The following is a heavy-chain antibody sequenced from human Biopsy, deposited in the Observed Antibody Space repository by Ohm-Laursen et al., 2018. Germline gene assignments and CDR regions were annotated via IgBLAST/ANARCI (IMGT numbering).Heavy chain of an antibody. Sequence: SLRLSCAASGFIFSDYYMSWIRQAPGKGLEWVSNINSVGTIYYADSVRGRFTISRDNAKNSLYLQMNSLRVEDTAVYYCAKGQVVVGAFDVWGQGAVVTVSS. CDR1: GFIFSDYY. CDR2: INSVGTI. D-gene: IGHD2-15*01. CDR3: AKGQVVVGAFDV. J-gene: IGHJ3*01. V-gene: IGHV3-11*01.